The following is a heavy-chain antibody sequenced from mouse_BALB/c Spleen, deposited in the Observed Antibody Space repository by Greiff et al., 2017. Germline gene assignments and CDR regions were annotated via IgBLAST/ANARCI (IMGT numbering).Heavy chain of an antibody. V-gene: IGHV2-6-7*01. CDR2: IWGDGST. D-gene: IGHD1-1*01. CDR3: ARSYGSSEFAY. CDR1: GFSLTGYG. J-gene: IGHJ3*01. Sequence: QVQLQQSGPGLVAPSQSLSITCTVSGFSLTGYGVNWVRQPPGKGLEWLGMIWGDGSTDYNSALKSRLSISKDNSKSQVFLKMNSLQTDDTARYYCARSYGSSEFAYWGQGTLVTVSA.